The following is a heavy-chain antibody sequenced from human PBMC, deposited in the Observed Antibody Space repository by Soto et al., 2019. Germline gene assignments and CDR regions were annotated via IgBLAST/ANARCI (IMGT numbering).Heavy chain of an antibody. J-gene: IGHJ4*02. D-gene: IGHD6-6*01. Sequence: EVQLVESGGGLVKPGGSLRLSCAASGFTFSSYSMNWVRQAPGKGLEWVSSISSSSSYIYYADSVKGRFTISRDNAKKSLYPQRNRLRAEDTGVYFCACHATYGSSAGTLAYWCQGTLVTVSS. CDR3: ACHATYGSSAGTLAY. CDR2: ISSSSSYI. V-gene: IGHV3-21*01. CDR1: GFTFSSYS.